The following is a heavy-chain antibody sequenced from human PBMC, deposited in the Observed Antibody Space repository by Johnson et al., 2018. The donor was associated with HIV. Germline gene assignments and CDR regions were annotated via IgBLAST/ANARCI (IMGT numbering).Heavy chain of an antibody. Sequence: HVQLVESGGGVVQPGGSLRLSCAASGFSFSSYGMYWARQAPDKGLQWVAVISYDGNNKYYADSVKGRFTISRDNSKNTLYLQMNSLRAEDTAVYYCARAGVVFSTASHDAFDIWGQGTMVTVSS. CDR2: ISYDGNNK. CDR1: GFSFSSYG. V-gene: IGHV3-30*03. D-gene: IGHD2-21*01. J-gene: IGHJ3*02. CDR3: ARAGVVFSTASHDAFDI.